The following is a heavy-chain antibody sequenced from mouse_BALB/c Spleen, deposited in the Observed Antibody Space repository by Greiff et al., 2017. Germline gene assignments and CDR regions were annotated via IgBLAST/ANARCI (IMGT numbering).Heavy chain of an antibody. CDR3: ARGRTTVGAMDY. CDR1: GFTFSSYA. CDR2: ISSGGST. Sequence: EVNVVESGGGLVKPGGSLKLSCAASGFTFSSYAMSWVRQTPEKRLEWVASISSGGSTYYPDSVKGRFTISRDNARNILYLQMSSLRSEDTAMYYCARGRTTVGAMDYWGQGTSVTVSS. J-gene: IGHJ4*01. V-gene: IGHV5-6-5*01. D-gene: IGHD1-1*01.